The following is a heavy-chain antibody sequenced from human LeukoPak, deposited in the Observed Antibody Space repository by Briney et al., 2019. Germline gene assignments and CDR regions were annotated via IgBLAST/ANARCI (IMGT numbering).Heavy chain of an antibody. CDR1: GFTFSSYW. CDR3: AKAGRDYGDYVAY. CDR2: IKQDGSEK. V-gene: IGHV3-7*01. D-gene: IGHD4-17*01. Sequence: QPGGSLRLSYAASGFTFSSYWMSWVRQAPGKGLEWVANIKQDGSEKYYVDSVKGRFTISRDNAKNSLYLQMNSLRAEDTAVYYCAKAGRDYGDYVAYWGQGTLVTVSS. J-gene: IGHJ4*02.